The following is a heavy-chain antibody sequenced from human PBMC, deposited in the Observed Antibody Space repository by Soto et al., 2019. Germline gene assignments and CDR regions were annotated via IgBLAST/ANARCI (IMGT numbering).Heavy chain of an antibody. J-gene: IGHJ5*02. V-gene: IGHV6-1*01. CDR3: VRGVSSGWSRGGWFDP. CDR1: GDSVSSNSAA. CDR2: TYYRSKWYN. Sequence: SQTLSLTCAISGDSVSSNSAAWNWIRQSPSRGLEWLGRTYYRSKWYNDYAVSVKSRITINPDTSKNQFSLQLNSVTPEDTAVYYCVRGVSSGWSRGGWFDPWGQGTLVTVSS. D-gene: IGHD6-19*01.